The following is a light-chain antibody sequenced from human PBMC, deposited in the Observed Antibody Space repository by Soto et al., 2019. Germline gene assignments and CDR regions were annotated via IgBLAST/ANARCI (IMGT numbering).Light chain of an antibody. J-gene: IGLJ2*01. Sequence: QSALTQPPSASGSLGQSVTISCTGTSSDVGGYNYVSWHQQHPGKAPKVMIYEVTKRPPGVPYRFSGSKSGNTASLTVSGLQAEAEADYYCSSFAGGGNPVLLGGGTKLTVL. CDR1: SSDVGGYNY. CDR3: SSFAGGGNPVL. V-gene: IGLV2-8*01. CDR2: EVT.